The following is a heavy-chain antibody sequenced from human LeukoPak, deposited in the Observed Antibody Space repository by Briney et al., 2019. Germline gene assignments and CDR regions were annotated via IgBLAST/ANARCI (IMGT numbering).Heavy chain of an antibody. Sequence: ASVKVSCKASGYTFTDYYMHWVRQAPGQGLEWMGWINPDSGGTNYAQKFQGRVTTTMNTSISTAYMELSSLRSEDTAVYYCARGRLRVPRSFDPWGQGTLVTVSS. V-gene: IGHV1-2*02. CDR3: ARGRLRVPRSFDP. D-gene: IGHD3-16*01. J-gene: IGHJ5*02. CDR2: INPDSGGT. CDR1: GYTFTDYY.